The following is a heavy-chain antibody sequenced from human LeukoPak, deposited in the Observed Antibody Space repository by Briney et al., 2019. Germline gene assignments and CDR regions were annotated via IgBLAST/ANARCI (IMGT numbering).Heavy chain of an antibody. CDR3: ARVRYNWNYGNWFDP. J-gene: IGHJ5*02. D-gene: IGHD1-7*01. CDR2: IYYTGNT. CDR1: GVSIITSNSY. Sequence: SETLSLTCTVSGVSIITSNSYWGWIRQPPGKGLEWIGSIYYTGNTYYNASLKSQVSISIDTSKNQFSLKLSSVTAADTAVYYCARVRYNWNYGNWFDPWGQGTLVTVSS. V-gene: IGHV4-39*01.